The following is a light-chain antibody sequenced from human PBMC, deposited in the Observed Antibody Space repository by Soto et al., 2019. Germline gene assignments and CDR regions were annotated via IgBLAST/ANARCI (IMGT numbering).Light chain of an antibody. Sequence: QSVLTQPASVCGSPGQSITISCTGTRSDIGAYNFVSWYQQHPGEVPKLILYDVNVRPSGVSNRFSGSKSGNTASLTISGLQAEDEADYYCTSWRTSTTMTFGGGTKLTVL. V-gene: IGLV2-14*03. CDR3: TSWRTSTTMT. CDR2: DVN. J-gene: IGLJ2*01. CDR1: RSDIGAYNF.